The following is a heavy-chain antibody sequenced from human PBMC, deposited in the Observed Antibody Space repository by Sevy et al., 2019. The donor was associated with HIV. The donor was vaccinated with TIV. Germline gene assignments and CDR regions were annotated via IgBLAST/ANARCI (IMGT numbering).Heavy chain of an antibody. CDR2: LSFGCDEI. D-gene: IGHD2-8*01. V-gene: IGHV3-30*03. Sequence: GGALRLSCAASGFSFRTPGMHWVRQAPGKGLEWVSTLSFGCDEINYADSVKGRFTISRDNSKSSVYLQMNNLRPEDTAVYYCAREGCTKPHDYWGQGTLVTVSS. CDR3: AREGCTKPHDY. J-gene: IGHJ4*02. CDR1: GFSFRTPG.